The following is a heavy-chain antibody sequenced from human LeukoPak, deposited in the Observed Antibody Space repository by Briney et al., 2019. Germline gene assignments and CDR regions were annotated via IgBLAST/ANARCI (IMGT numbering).Heavy chain of an antibody. D-gene: IGHD6-13*01. CDR3: ARERTAAAFDY. Sequence: GGSLRLSCAASGFTFSSYSMNWVRQAPGKGLEWVSSISSSSSYIYYADSVKGRFTISRDNAKSSLYLQMNSLRAEDTAVYYCARERTAAAFDYWGQGTLVTVSS. CDR2: ISSSSSYI. V-gene: IGHV3-21*01. J-gene: IGHJ4*02. CDR1: GFTFSSYS.